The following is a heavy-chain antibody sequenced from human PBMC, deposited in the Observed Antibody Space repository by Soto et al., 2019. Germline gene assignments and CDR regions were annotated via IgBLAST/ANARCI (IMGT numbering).Heavy chain of an antibody. J-gene: IGHJ6*03. Sequence: GGSLRLSCAASGFTFRSYGMRWVRQAPGKGLEWVSAISGSGGSTYYADSVKGRFTISRDNSKNTLYVQMNSLRAEDTAVYYCARAGTSDGYNYYYMDVWGKGTTVTVSS. CDR3: ARAGTSDGYNYYYMDV. CDR1: GFTFRSYG. V-gene: IGHV3-23*01. D-gene: IGHD6-19*01. CDR2: ISGSGGST.